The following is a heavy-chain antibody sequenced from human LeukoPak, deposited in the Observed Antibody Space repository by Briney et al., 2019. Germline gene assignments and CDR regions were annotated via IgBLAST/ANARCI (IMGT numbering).Heavy chain of an antibody. Sequence: PSETLSLTCTVSGGSISSSSYYWGWIRQPPGKGLEWIGSIYYSGSTYYNPSLKSRVTISVDTSKNQFSLKLSSVTAADTAVYYCARTLKYYYGSGSYPFDYWGQGTLVTVSS. V-gene: IGHV4-39*01. D-gene: IGHD3-10*01. J-gene: IGHJ4*02. CDR2: IYYSGST. CDR1: GGSISSSSYY. CDR3: ARTLKYYYGSGSYPFDY.